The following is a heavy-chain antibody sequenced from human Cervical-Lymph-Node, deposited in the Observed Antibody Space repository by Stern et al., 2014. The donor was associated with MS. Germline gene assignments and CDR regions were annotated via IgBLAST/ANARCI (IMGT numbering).Heavy chain of an antibody. CDR1: GGSISSGGYY. CDR2: IYYSGST. V-gene: IGHV4-31*03. J-gene: IGHJ5*02. CDR3: ARVGCSSTSCPNWFDP. Sequence: QLQLQESGPGLVKPSQTLSLTCTVSGGSISSGGYYWSWIRQHPGKGLEWIGYIYYSGSTYYNPSLKSRGTISVDTSKNQFSLKLSSVTAADTAVYYCARVGCSSTSCPNWFDPWGQGTLVTVSS. D-gene: IGHD2-2*01.